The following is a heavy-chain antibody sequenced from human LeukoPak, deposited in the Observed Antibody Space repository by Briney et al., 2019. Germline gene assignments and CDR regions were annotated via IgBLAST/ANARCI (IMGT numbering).Heavy chain of an antibody. CDR1: GFTFSSTW. D-gene: IGHD3-22*01. J-gene: IGHJ1*01. V-gene: IGHV3-15*01. Sequence: GGSLRLSCAASGFTFSSTWMSWVRQAPGKGLEWVGRIKTKTYGGTIDYAATVKGRFTISRDDSEDTLYLQLDSLRTEDTAVYYCTTDEYYYDSSGYSEYFQHWGQGTLVTVSS. CDR2: IKTKTYGGTI. CDR3: TTDEYYYDSSGYSEYFQH.